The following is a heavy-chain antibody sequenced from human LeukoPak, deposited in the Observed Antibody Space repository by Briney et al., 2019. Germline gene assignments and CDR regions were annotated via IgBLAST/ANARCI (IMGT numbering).Heavy chain of an antibody. CDR1: GFTFDDYA. D-gene: IGHD6-19*01. Sequence: GGSLRLSCAASGFTFDDYAMHWVRQAPGKGLEWVSGISWNSGSIGYADSVKGRFTISRDNAKNSLYLQMNSLRVEDTAVYYCARPAVAGLRAGGYDYWGQGTLVTVSS. CDR2: ISWNSGSI. J-gene: IGHJ4*02. V-gene: IGHV3-9*01. CDR3: ARPAVAGLRAGGYDY.